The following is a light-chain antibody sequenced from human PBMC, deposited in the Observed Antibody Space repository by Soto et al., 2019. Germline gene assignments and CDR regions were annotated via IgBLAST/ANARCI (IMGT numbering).Light chain of an antibody. CDR2: AAT. J-gene: IGKJ1*01. Sequence: DIQMTQSPSSLSASVGDRVTITCRASQTIKNYLNWYQQKPGKAPKLLISAATTLQSGVPSRFSATGSGTDFTLTISSLQSEDFATYYCQQGYSTVRTFGQGTKVDIK. CDR1: QTIKNY. V-gene: IGKV1-39*01. CDR3: QQGYSTVRT.